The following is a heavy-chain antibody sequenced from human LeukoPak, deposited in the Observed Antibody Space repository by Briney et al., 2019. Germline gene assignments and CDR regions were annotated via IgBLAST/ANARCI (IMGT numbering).Heavy chain of an antibody. CDR2: INPSGGST. D-gene: IGHD6-25*01. V-gene: IGHV1-46*03. CDR1: GYTFTSYY. J-gene: IGHJ3*02. CDR3: AREAANDAFDI. Sequence: ALVKVSCKASGYTFTSYYMHWVRQAPGQGLEWMGIINPSGGSTSYAQKFQGRVTMTRDTSTSTAYMELSSLRSEDTAVYYCAREAANDAFDIWGQGTMVTVSS.